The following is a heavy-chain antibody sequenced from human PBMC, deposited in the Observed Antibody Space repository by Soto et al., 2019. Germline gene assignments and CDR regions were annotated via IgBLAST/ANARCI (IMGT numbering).Heavy chain of an antibody. CDR3: ARDSRRHYDYIWGSFGHDAFDI. D-gene: IGHD3-16*01. V-gene: IGHV3-21*01. CDR1: GLTVRSYS. J-gene: IGHJ3*02. Sequence: PWGSLRLSCAASGLTVRSYSMNGVRQAQGKGLEWVSSISSSSSYIYYADSVKGRFTISRDNAKNSLYLQMNSLRAEDTAVYYCARDSRRHYDYIWGSFGHDAFDIWGQGTMVTVSS. CDR2: ISSSSSYI.